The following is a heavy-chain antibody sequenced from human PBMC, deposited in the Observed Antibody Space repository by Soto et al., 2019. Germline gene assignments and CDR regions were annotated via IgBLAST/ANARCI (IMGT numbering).Heavy chain of an antibody. CDR2: IYYSGST. J-gene: IGHJ6*02. V-gene: IGHV4-30-4*01. CDR1: GGSISSGDYY. CDR3: ARNNWGYYYGMDV. Sequence: KSSETLSLTCTVSGGSISSGDYYWSWIRQPPGKGLEWIGYIYYSGSTYYNPSLKSRVTISVDTSKNQFSLKLSSVTAADTAVYYCARNNWGYYYGMDVWGQWTTVTVSS. D-gene: IGHD7-27*01.